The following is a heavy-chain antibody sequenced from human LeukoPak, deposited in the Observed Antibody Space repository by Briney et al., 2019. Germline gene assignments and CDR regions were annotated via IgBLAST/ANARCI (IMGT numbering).Heavy chain of an antibody. CDR3: ARRDTTYFVY. Sequence: GESLKISCKAAAYKFSNYWIAWLRQMPGEDLEWMGIIYPDDSDTRYSPSFQGQVTISADKSISTAYLQWTSLKASDTAIYDCARRDTTYFVYWGQGSLVTVSS. CDR1: AYKFSNYW. CDR2: IYPDDSDT. V-gene: IGHV5-51*01. J-gene: IGHJ4*02. D-gene: IGHD1-1*01.